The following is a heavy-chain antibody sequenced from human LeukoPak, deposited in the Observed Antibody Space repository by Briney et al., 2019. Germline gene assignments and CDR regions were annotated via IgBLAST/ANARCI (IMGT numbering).Heavy chain of an antibody. V-gene: IGHV3-23*01. CDR1: QFIFSTYA. D-gene: IGHD4-11*01. CDR2: ITSSGGST. Sequence: GGSLRLSCAASQFIFSTYAMSWVRQAPGKGLEWVSGITSSGGSTYYADSVRGRFTISRDNSKNTLYLQMNSLRVEDTAVYYCAKDPPRAAWFSADYTNYGDWGQGTLVTVSS. CDR3: AKDPPRAAWFSADYTNYGD. J-gene: IGHJ4*02.